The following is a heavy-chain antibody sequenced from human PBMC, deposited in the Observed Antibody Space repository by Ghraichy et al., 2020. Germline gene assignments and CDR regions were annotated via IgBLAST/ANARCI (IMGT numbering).Heavy chain of an antibody. CDR3: ARAHSQRGYYYYYGMDV. J-gene: IGHJ6*02. CDR2: ISAYNGNT. CDR1: GYTFTSYG. D-gene: IGHD2-21*01. V-gene: IGHV1-18*04. Sequence: ASVKVSCKASGYTFTSYGISWVRQAPGQGLEWMGWISAYNGNTNYAQKLQGRVTMTTDTSTSTAYMELRSLRSDDTAVYYCARAHSQRGYYYYYGMDVWGQGTTVTVSS.